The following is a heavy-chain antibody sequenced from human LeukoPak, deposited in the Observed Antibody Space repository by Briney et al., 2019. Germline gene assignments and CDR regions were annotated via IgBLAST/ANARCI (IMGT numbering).Heavy chain of an antibody. CDR1: GFTFSSNY. CDR2: IYSDGRT. V-gene: IGHV3-53*01. D-gene: IGHD4-17*01. J-gene: IGHJ4*02. CDR3: ARDFAPYGGYVLGY. Sequence: PGGSLRLSCAASGFTFSSNYMSWVRQAPGKGLEWVSIIYSDGRTYYADSVRGRFTISRDNSKNTLYLQMNSLRAEDTAVYYCARDFAPYGGYVLGYWGQGTLVTVSS.